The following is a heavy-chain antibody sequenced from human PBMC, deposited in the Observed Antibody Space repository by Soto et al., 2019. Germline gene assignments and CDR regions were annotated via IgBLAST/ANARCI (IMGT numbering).Heavy chain of an antibody. Sequence: GGSLRLSCAASGFTFSSYGMHWVRQAPGKGLEWVAVISYDGSNKYYADSVKGRFTISRDNSKNTLYLQMNSLRAEDTAAYYCAKGLRQQLDFDYWGQGTLVTVSS. J-gene: IGHJ4*02. CDR2: ISYDGSNK. CDR1: GFTFSSYG. D-gene: IGHD6-13*01. V-gene: IGHV3-30*18. CDR3: AKGLRQQLDFDY.